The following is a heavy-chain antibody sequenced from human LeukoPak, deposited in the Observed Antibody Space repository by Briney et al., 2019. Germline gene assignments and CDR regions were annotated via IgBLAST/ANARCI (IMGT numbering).Heavy chain of an antibody. J-gene: IGHJ5*02. CDR1: GGTFSSYA. Sequence: ASVKVSCKASGGTFSSYAINWVRQATGRGLEWMGWMNPHSGKTGYAQNFQGRVTMTRDTSISTAYMELSSLRSEDTAVYYCARLSSHYGDYKVDPWGQGTLVTVSS. CDR3: ARLSSHYGDYKVDP. CDR2: MNPHSGKT. V-gene: IGHV1-8*02. D-gene: IGHD4-17*01.